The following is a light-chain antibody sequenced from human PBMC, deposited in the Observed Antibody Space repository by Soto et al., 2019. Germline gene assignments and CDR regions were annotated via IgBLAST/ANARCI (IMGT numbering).Light chain of an antibody. V-gene: IGKV1-8*01. CDR1: QGISSS. J-gene: IGKJ2*01. Sequence: AIRMTQSPSSLAASTGDRVTITCRASQGISSSLAWYQQKPGKAPKFLIKAAPTLQSGVPSRFSGSGSGTDFTLTISCLQSEDFATYYCQQYFNYPVTFGQGTKLEIK. CDR2: AAP. CDR3: QQYFNYPVT.